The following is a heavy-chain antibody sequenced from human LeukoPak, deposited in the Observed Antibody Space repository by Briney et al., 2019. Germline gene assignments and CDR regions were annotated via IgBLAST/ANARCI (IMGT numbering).Heavy chain of an antibody. Sequence: GGSLRLSCAASGFIYSSYSMNGVRQAPGKGLEGVSSISNSSSYIYYAESVKGRFTISRDKAKTSLYLQMNSLRGEDTAVYYCARGWDSSGWYDYYYMDVWGKGTTVTVSS. CDR2: ISNSSSYI. D-gene: IGHD6-19*01. CDR1: GFIYSSYS. V-gene: IGHV3-21*04. J-gene: IGHJ6*03. CDR3: ARGWDSSGWYDYYYMDV.